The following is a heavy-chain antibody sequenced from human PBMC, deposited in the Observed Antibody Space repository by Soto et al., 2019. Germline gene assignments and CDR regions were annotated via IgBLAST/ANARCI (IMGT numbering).Heavy chain of an antibody. CDR3: ASRIWGSYRRYY. D-gene: IGHD3-16*02. J-gene: IGHJ4*02. V-gene: IGHV1-46*03. CDR1: GYTFTSYY. CDR2: INPSGGST. Sequence: QVQLVQSGAEVKKPGASVKVSCKASGYTFTSYYMHWVRQAPGQGLEWMGIINPSGGSTSYAQKFQGRVTMTRDTSTSTVYMELISLRSEDTAVYYCASRIWGSYRRYYWGQGTLVTVSS.